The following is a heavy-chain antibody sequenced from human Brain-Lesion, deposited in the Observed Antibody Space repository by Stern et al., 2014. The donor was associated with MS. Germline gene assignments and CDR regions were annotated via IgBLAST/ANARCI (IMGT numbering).Heavy chain of an antibody. Sequence: EVQLVESGGGLVQPGGSLTISCTAAGFTFGNYWMTWVRPAPGQGLEWVSNIKEDGTEKNYVDSVKGRFTISRDNARNSLYLQMNSLRVEDTALYYCVRVYNTIYGIVTQRGSGMDVWGQGTTVIVSS. CDR3: VRVYNTIYGIVTQRGSGMDV. J-gene: IGHJ6*02. D-gene: IGHD3-3*01. CDR2: IKEDGTEK. CDR1: GFTFGNYW. V-gene: IGHV3-7*01.